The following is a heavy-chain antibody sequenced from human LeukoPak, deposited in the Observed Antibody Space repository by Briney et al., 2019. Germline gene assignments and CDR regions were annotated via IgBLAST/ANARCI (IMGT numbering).Heavy chain of an antibody. V-gene: IGHV1-2*02. Sequence: ASVKVSCKASGYTFTGYYMHWVRQAPGQGLEWMGWINPNSGGTNYAQKFQGRVTMTRDTSISTAYMELCRLRSDDTAVYYCARGATGSRTFDIWGQGTMVTVSS. J-gene: IGHJ3*02. CDR2: INPNSGGT. CDR1: GYTFTGYY. D-gene: IGHD1-1*01. CDR3: ARGATGSRTFDI.